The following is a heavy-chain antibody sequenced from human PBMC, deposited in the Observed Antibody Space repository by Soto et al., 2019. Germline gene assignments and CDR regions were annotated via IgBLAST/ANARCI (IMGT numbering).Heavy chain of an antibody. J-gene: IGHJ6*02. V-gene: IGHV3-33*01. CDR2: IWYDGSNK. CDR1: GFTFSIYG. CDR3: ARDLGPGPYYYGMDV. Sequence: LSCAASGFTFSIYGMHWVRQAPGKGLEWVAVIWYDGSNKYYADSVKGRFTISRDNSKNTLYLQMNSLRAEDTAVYYCARDLGPGPYYYGMDVWGQGTTVTVSS.